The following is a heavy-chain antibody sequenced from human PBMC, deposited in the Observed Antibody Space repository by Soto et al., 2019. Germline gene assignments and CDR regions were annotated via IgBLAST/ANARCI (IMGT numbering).Heavy chain of an antibody. CDR3: ARDPLTPYCTSTSCQWGYYGIDV. CDR1: GCSVSSNY. V-gene: IGHV3-66*02. Sequence: GGSLRLSCAASGCSVSSNYMRWVRQAPGKGLEWVSVIYSGGSTYYVDFVKGRFTISRDNFKNTLYLQMNSLRAEDTAVYYCARDPLTPYCTSTSCQWGYYGIDVWRQGTTVTVSS. CDR2: IYSGGST. D-gene: IGHD2-2*01. J-gene: IGHJ6*02.